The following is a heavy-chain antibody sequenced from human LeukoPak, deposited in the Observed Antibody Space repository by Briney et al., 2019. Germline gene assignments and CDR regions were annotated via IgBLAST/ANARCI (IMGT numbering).Heavy chain of an antibody. D-gene: IGHD2-21*01. J-gene: IGHJ4*02. CDR3: ARRFSI. CDR2: INHSGST. Sequence: SETLSLTCAVYGGSFSGYYWSWIRQPPGKGLEWIGEINHSGSTNYNPSLKSRVTISVDTSKNQFSLKLSSVTAVDTAVYYCARRFSIWGQGTLVTVSS. CDR1: GGSFSGYY. V-gene: IGHV4-34*01.